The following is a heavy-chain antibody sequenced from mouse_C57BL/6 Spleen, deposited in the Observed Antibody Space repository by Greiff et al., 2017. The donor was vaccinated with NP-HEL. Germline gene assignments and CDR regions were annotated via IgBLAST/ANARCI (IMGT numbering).Heavy chain of an antibody. CDR1: GYTFTEYT. D-gene: IGHD2-2*01. CDR3: ARHEEWGIYYGYDGEGNYAMDY. V-gene: IGHV1-62-2*01. Sequence: QVQLQQSGAELVKPGASVKLSCKASGYTFTEYTIHWVKQRSGQGLEWIGWFYPGSGSIKYNEKFKDKATLTVDKSSSTVYMELSRLTSEDSAVYCCARHEEWGIYYGYDGEGNYAMDYWGQGTSVTVSS. J-gene: IGHJ4*01. CDR2: FYPGSGSI.